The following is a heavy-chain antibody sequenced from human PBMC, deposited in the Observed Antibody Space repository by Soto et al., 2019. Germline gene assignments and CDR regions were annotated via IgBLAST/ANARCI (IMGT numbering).Heavy chain of an antibody. J-gene: IGHJ3*02. Sequence: QVQLVQSGAEVKKPGASVKVSCKASGYAFTRYDINWVRQATGQGLEWRGWMNPNSGNTGYAQKFQGRVTMTRDSSISTADMEVSSLRFEDTAVYYCARAVNADDFDICGQGTKVTVSS. CDR2: MNPNSGNT. CDR3: ARAVNADDFDI. CDR1: GYAFTRYD. V-gene: IGHV1-8*01. D-gene: IGHD3-10*01.